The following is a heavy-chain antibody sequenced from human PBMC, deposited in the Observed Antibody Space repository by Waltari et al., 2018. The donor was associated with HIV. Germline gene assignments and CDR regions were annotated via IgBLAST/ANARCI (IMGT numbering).Heavy chain of an antibody. CDR3: ASHPVPYCGNRRCYGGF. J-gene: IGHJ4*02. CDR1: GFTFVSYA. Sequence: EVQLLESGGALVQPGGSLRLSCAGSGFTFVSYAMSWVRQAPGKGLRRVSSISATGATTYYSGSVKGRLTISRDNSKNTLSLQMNSLLVEDTAIYYCASHPVPYCGNRRCYGGFWGQGTLVTVSS. D-gene: IGHD2-21*01. CDR2: ISATGATT. V-gene: IGHV3-23*01.